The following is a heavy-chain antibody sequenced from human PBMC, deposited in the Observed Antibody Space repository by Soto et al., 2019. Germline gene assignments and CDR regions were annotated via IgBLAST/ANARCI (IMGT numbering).Heavy chain of an antibody. V-gene: IGHV4-59*01. CDR2: IYYSGST. D-gene: IGHD2-15*01. CDR1: GGSISSYY. Sequence: QVQLQESGPGLVKPSETLSLTCTVSGGSISSYYWSWIRQPPGKGLEWIGYIYYSGSTNYNPSLKSRVTISVDTSKNQFSLKLSSVTAADTAVYYCARLVVVPHCSGGSCYSYYYGVDVWGQGTTVTVSS. CDR3: ARLVVVPHCSGGSCYSYYYGVDV. J-gene: IGHJ6*02.